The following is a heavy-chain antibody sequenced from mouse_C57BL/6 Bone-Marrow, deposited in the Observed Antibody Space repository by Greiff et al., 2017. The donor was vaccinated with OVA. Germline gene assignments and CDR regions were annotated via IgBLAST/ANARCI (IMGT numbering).Heavy chain of an antibody. CDR3: ARRGIITTVVADWYCDV. CDR2: INPNNGGT. CDR1: GYTFTDYN. Sequence: VQLQQSGPELVKPGASVKIPCKASGYTFTDYNMDWVKQSHGKSLEWIGDINPNNGGTIYNQKFKGKATLTVDKSSSTAYMELRSLTSEDTAVYYCARRGIITTVVADWYCDVWGTGTTVTVSS. J-gene: IGHJ1*03. V-gene: IGHV1-18*01. D-gene: IGHD1-1*01.